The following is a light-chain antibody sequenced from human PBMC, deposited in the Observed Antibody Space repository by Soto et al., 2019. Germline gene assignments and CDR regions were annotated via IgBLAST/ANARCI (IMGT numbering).Light chain of an antibody. V-gene: IGKV1-9*01. J-gene: IGKJ5*01. CDR3: QQLNSYLPT. CDR1: QGISSY. CDR2: AAS. Sequence: DLQLTQSPSFLSASVGDRVTITCRASQGISSYLAWYQQKPGKAPKLLIYAASTLQSGVPSRFSGSGSGTEFTLTISSLQPEDFATYYFQQLNSYLPTFGQGTRLEIK.